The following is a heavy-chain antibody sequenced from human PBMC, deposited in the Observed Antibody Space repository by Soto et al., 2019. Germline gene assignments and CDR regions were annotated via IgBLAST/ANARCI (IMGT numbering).Heavy chain of an antibody. CDR3: ARDRGGALDY. Sequence: EVLLLESGGGLVQPGGSLRLSCVVSGFTFNTFAMTWVRQAPGKGLEWVSALSGSGSLSYYADSVKGRFTISRDNSKITLYLQMNNLRVSKTVVSFFARDRGGALDYWGQGNLVTVSS. V-gene: IGHV3-23*01. CDR1: GFTFNTFA. D-gene: IGHD2-15*01. J-gene: IGHJ4*02. CDR2: LSGSGSLS.